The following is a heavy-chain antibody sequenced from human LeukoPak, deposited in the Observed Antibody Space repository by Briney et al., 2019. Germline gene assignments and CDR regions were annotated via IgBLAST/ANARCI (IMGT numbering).Heavy chain of an antibody. CDR1: GYSFTTYW. CDR3: ARLGDGYNYLVY. J-gene: IGHJ4*02. D-gene: IGHD5-24*01. CDR2: IYPGDSDT. Sequence: GASLKISCKGSGYSFTTYWIAWVRQMPGKGLEWMGIIYPGDSDTRYSPSFQGQITTSADKSISTAYLQWSSLKASDTAMYYCARLGDGYNYLVYWGQGTLVTVPA. V-gene: IGHV5-51*01.